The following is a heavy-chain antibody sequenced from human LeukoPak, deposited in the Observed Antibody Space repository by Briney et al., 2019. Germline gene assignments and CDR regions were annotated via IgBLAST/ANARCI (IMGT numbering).Heavy chain of an antibody. CDR3: ARIGPGRDGANSFDH. Sequence: GGSLRLSCAASGLTFSSYDMTWGRQAPGKGLEYVSSINYNGIFIFSADSVKGRLTISRDNANNSLYLEMNSLRVEDTAFYYCARIGPGRDGANSFDHWGQGTLVIVSS. CDR2: INYNGIFI. D-gene: IGHD5-24*01. CDR1: GLTFSSYD. V-gene: IGHV3-21*01. J-gene: IGHJ4*02.